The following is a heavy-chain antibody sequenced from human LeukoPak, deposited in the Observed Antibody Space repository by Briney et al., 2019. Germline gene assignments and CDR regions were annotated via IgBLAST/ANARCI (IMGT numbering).Heavy chain of an antibody. CDR3: ARGAMITFGGVIEPDAFDI. CDR2: INAGNGNT. J-gene: IGHJ3*02. CDR1: GYTFTSYA. V-gene: IGHV1-3*01. D-gene: IGHD3-16*02. Sequence: ASVKVSCKASGYTFTSYAMHWVRQAPGQRLEWMGWINAGNGNTKYSQKFQGRVTITRDTSASTAYMELSSLRSEDTAVYYCARGAMITFGGVIEPDAFDIWGQGTMVTVSS.